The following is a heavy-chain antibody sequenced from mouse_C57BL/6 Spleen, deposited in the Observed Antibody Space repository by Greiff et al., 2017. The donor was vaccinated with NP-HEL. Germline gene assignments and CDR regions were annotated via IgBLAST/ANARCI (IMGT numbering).Heavy chain of an antibody. D-gene: IGHD1-1*01. CDR1: GYTFTSYW. CDR2: IDPNSGGT. V-gene: IGHV1-72*01. CDR3: SFDYGSSQAGLAY. J-gene: IGHJ3*01. Sequence: QVQLQQPGAELVKPGASVKLSCKASGYTFTSYWMHWVKQRPGRGLEWIGRIDPNSGGTKYNEKFKSKATLTVDKPSSTAYMQLSSLTSEDSAVDLCSFDYGSSQAGLAYWGQGTLVTVSA.